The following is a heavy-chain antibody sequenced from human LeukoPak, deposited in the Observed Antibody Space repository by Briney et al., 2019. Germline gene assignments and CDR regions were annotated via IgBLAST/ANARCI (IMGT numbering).Heavy chain of an antibody. CDR3: GSDHYYKVDV. J-gene: IGHJ6*03. V-gene: IGHV3-74*01. CDR2: IKSDGSVT. Sequence: GGSLTLSCAASGFSFSDYWMVWVRQAPGKGLVWVSNIKSDGSVTNYADSVKGRSTISRDNAKNTLYLQMNSLRAEDTAVYYCGSDHYYKVDVWGKGTTVIVSS. CDR1: GFSFSDYW.